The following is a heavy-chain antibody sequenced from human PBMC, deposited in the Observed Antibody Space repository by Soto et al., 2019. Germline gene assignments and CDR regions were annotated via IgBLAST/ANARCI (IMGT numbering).Heavy chain of an antibody. V-gene: IGHV4-4*02. D-gene: IGHD6-19*01. CDR1: GDSISSPKW. CDR2: LLHSGTT. Sequence: QVQLQESGPGLVKPSGTLSLTCAVSGDSISSPKWWTWLRQPPGKGLEWIGDLLHSGTTNYNPSLKSRVTLSVDKSQTQFSLKLASVTAADPAIYYCAYSSGWYRHDVWGQGTSVTVSS. J-gene: IGHJ3*01. CDR3: AYSSGWYRHDV.